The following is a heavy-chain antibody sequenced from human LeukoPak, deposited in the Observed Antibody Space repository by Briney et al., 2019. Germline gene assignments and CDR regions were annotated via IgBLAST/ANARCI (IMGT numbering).Heavy chain of an antibody. CDR1: GDSIRSSTYY. V-gene: IGHV4-39*07. CDR2: IHYSGST. CDR3: ARAGFWSAYYIGRYYSYMDV. J-gene: IGHJ6*03. Sequence: SETLSLTCTVSGDSIRSSTYYWGWIRQPPGTGLEWIGSIHYSGSTYNNPSLKSRVTISVDTSKNQFSLKLSSVTAADTAVYYCARAGFWSAYYIGRYYSYMDVWGNGTTVTVSS. D-gene: IGHD3-3*01.